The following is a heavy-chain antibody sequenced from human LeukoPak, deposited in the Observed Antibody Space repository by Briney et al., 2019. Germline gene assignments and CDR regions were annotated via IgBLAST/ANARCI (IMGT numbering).Heavy chain of an antibody. CDR3: ARTLRLTWFDP. V-gene: IGHV4-34*01. CDR1: GGSFSGYY. CDR2: INHSGST. D-gene: IGHD4/OR15-4a*01. J-gene: IGHJ5*02. Sequence: SETLSLTCAVYGGSFSGYYWSWIRQPPGKGLEWIGEINHSGSTNYNPSLKSRVTISVDTSKNQFSLKLSSVTAADTAVYYCARTLRLTWFDPWGQGTLVTVSS.